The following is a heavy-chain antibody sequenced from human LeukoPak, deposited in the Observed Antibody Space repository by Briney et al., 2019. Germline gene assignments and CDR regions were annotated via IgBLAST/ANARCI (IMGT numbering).Heavy chain of an antibody. Sequence: PSETLSLTCTVSGGSISSSSYYWTWIRQPPGKGLEWIGYISDSGSTNYNPSLKSRVTMSVDSSNTEFSLRLNSVTAADTAVYYCARVFRGAVTSNWFDPWGQGALVTVSS. CDR1: GGSISSSSYY. J-gene: IGHJ5*02. D-gene: IGHD4-17*01. CDR2: ISDSGST. V-gene: IGHV4-61*01. CDR3: ARVFRGAVTSNWFDP.